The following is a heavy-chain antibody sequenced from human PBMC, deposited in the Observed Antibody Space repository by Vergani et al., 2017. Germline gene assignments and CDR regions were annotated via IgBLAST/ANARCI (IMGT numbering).Heavy chain of an antibody. J-gene: IGHJ6*02. CDR3: ATPQTVTTGGMEV. Sequence: EVQLVQSGAEVKKPGATMKISCKVSGYTFTDHYMHWVKQAPGKGLEWMGLVDPEDGETIYAEKCKGRVTIAADTSTDTARLELSSLRSEDTAVYYCATPQTVTTGGMEVWVQGTKVGV. D-gene: IGHD4-17*01. CDR2: VDPEDGET. V-gene: IGHV1-69-2*01. CDR1: GYTFTDHY.